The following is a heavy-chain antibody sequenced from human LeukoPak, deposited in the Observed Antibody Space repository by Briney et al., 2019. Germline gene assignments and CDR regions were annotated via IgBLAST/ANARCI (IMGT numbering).Heavy chain of an antibody. V-gene: IGHV1-8*01. Sequence: ASVKVSCKASGYTFTSYGINWVRQASGQGLEWMGWMNPNTGNTGNAQKFQGRVTITRNTSISTVYMELSSLRSEDTAVYYCARGVGATISYYHYYIDVWGKGTTVTVSS. CDR1: GYTFTSYG. J-gene: IGHJ6*03. CDR3: ARGVGATISYYHYYIDV. CDR2: MNPNTGNT. D-gene: IGHD1-26*01.